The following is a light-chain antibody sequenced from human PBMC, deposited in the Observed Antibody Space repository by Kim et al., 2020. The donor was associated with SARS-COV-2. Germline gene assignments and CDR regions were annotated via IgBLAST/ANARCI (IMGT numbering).Light chain of an antibody. CDR3: QQYYSTPFT. V-gene: IGKV1D-43*01. Sequence: AIRMTQSPFSLSASVGDRVTITCWASQGISSYLAWYQQKPAKAPKLFIYYASSLQSGLPSRFSGSGSGTDYTLTISSLQPEDFATYYCQQYYSTPFTFGPGTKVDIK. CDR2: YAS. J-gene: IGKJ3*01. CDR1: QGISSY.